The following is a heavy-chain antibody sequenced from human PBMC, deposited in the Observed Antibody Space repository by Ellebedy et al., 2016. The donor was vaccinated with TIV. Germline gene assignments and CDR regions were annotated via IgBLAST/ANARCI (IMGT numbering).Heavy chain of an antibody. V-gene: IGHV3-74*01. CDR3: ARVEVDRSGPSHGMDV. CDR1: GFTLSSYG. J-gene: IGHJ6*02. Sequence: PGGSLRLSCAASGFTLSSYGMHWVRQAPGKGLDWVSRSSSNGRSTSYADSGKGRFTISRDNAKDTLYLQMNSLRAEDTAIYSCARVEVDRSGPSHGMDVWGQGTTVTVSS. D-gene: IGHD6-19*01. CDR2: SSSNGRST.